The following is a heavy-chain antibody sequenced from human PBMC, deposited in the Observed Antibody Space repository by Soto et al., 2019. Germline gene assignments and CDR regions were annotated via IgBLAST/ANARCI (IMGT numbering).Heavy chain of an antibody. CDR2: IYYSGST. V-gene: IGHV4-30-4*01. Sequence: SETLSLTCTVSGGSISSGDYYWSWIRQPPGKGLEWIGYIYYSGSTYYNPSLKSRVTISVDTSKNQFSLKLSSVTAADTAVYYCASDMGTVTTGSYYYGMDVWGQGTTVTVSS. D-gene: IGHD4-17*01. CDR3: ASDMGTVTTGSYYYGMDV. CDR1: GGSISSGDYY. J-gene: IGHJ6*02.